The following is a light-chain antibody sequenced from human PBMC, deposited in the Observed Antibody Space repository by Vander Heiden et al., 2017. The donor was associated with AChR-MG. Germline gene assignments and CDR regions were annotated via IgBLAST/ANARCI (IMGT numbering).Light chain of an antibody. V-gene: IGKV1-39*01. J-gene: IGKJ1*01. CDR2: AAF. Sequence: DIQMTQSPSSLSASVGDRVIITCRASQSISSYLNWYQQKPGKAPKLLIFAAFNLQSGVPPRFSGSGSRTDFTLTISSLQPEDFATYWCQQSYNTPQTFGHGTKVQIK. CDR3: QQSYNTPQT. CDR1: QSISSY.